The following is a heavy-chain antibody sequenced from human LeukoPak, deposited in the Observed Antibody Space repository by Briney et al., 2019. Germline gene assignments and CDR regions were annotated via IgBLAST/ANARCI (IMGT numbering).Heavy chain of an antibody. CDR1: GYTFTGYY. V-gene: IGHV1-2*02. Sequence: ASVKVSCKASGYTFTGYYMHWVRQAPGQGLEWMGWINPNSGGTNYAQKFQGRVTMTRDTSISTAYMELSSLGSEDTAVYYCARHYYDSSGYYGFDYWGQGTLVTVSS. CDR2: INPNSGGT. D-gene: IGHD3-22*01. CDR3: ARHYYDSSGYYGFDY. J-gene: IGHJ4*02.